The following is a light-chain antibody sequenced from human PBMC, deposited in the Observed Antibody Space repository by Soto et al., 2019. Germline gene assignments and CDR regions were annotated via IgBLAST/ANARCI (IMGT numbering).Light chain of an antibody. V-gene: IGKV1-17*01. CDR2: DAS. J-gene: IGKJ1*01. CDR1: QDIRTD. Sequence: DIQMTQSPSSLSASVGDTVTITCRASQDIRTDLGWYQQKPGKAPQRLVYDASTLQRGGPSRFSGSGSGTEFTLTISGLQHEDFATYYCLQHNNYPRTFGQGTKVEIK. CDR3: LQHNNYPRT.